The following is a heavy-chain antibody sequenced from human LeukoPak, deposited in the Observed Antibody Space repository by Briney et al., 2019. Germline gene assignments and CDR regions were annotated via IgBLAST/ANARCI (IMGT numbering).Heavy chain of an antibody. J-gene: IGHJ5*02. CDR1: GGSFSGYY. V-gene: IGHV4-34*01. CDR2: INHSGST. D-gene: IGHD3-10*01. CDR3: ARGPVLWFGGPGRWFDP. Sequence: SETLSLTCAVYGGSFSGYYWSWIRQPPGKGLEWIGEINHSGSTNYNPPLKSRVTISVDTSKNQFSLKLSSVTAAVTAWYYCARGPVLWFGGPGRWFDPWGQGTLVTVSS.